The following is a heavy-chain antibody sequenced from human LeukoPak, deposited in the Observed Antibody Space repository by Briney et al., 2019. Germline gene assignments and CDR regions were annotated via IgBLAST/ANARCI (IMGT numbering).Heavy chain of an antibody. CDR1: GYTLTELS. CDR2: FDPEDGET. J-gene: IGHJ4*02. D-gene: IGHD3-22*01. CDR3: ATPTYYYDSSGLGY. V-gene: IGHV1-24*01. Sequence: ASVKVSCKVSGYTLTELSMHWVRQAPGKGLEWMGGFDPEDGETIYAQKVQGRVTMTEDTSTDPAYMELSSLRSEDTAVYYCATPTYYYDSSGLGYWGQGTLVTVSS.